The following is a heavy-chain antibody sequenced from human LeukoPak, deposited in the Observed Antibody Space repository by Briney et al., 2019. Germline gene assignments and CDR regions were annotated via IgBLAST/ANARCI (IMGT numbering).Heavy chain of an antibody. CDR3: STRPTIWKETTGFAES. V-gene: IGHV1-69*02. CDR1: GDNFKKCS. Sequence: SVKVCCKADGDNFKKCSTSCTRHAPGQGQGLMRRFMPIFGVTKYAQKFQGRVTITADESTTTGYMELNNLRSEDTAIYYCSTRPTIWKETTGFAESWGQGTLVIVSS. J-gene: IGHJ5*02. D-gene: IGHD1/OR15-1a*01. CDR2: FMPIFGVT.